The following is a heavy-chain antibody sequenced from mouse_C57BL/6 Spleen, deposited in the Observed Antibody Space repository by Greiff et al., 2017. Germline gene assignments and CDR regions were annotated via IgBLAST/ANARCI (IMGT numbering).Heavy chain of an antibody. CDR1: GYTFTSYW. Sequence: QVQLQQPGAELVRPGTSVKLSCKASGYTFTSYWMHWVKQRPGQGLEWIGVIDPSDSYTTYNQKFKGKATLTVDTSSSTAYMQLSSLTSEDSAVYYCGSQLGLDAMDYWGQGTSVTVSS. CDR2: IDPSDSYT. D-gene: IGHD3-1*01. J-gene: IGHJ4*01. V-gene: IGHV1-59*01. CDR3: GSQLGLDAMDY.